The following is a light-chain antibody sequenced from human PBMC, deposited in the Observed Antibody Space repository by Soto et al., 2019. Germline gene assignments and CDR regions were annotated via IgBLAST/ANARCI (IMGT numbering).Light chain of an antibody. V-gene: IGKV1-39*01. CDR2: AAS. Sequence: IVMTHSPSSLSASVVGRGSITCRASQSISSYLNWYQQKPGKAPKLLIYAASSLQSGVPSRFSGSGSGTDFTLTISSLQPEDFATYYCQQSYSTPPTFGQGTKVDI. J-gene: IGKJ1*01. CDR3: QQSYSTPPT. CDR1: QSISSY.